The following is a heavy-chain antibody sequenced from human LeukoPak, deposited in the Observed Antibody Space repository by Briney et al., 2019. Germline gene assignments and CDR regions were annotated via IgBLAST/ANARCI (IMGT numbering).Heavy chain of an antibody. J-gene: IGHJ4*02. Sequence: SAKLVSPNYRGTYSRYANRCRPQSPGQDLKWMGGIIPMFGIANYAQKFQGRVTITADESTSTAYMELSSLRSEDTAVYYCARDRPYTGGWRGCDYWGQGTLVTVSS. D-gene: IGHD5-18*01. CDR3: ARDRPYTGGWRGCDY. CDR1: RGTYSRYA. V-gene: IGHV1-69*01. CDR2: IIPMFGIA.